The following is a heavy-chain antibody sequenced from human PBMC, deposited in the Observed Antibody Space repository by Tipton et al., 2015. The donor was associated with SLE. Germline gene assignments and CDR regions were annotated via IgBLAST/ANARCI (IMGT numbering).Heavy chain of an antibody. V-gene: IGHV4-61*05. J-gene: IGHJ4*02. CDR3: ARVGTSDDY. Sequence: TLSLTCTVSGVSISSRTYYWGWIRQPPGKGVEWIGYIYTSGSTNYNPSLKSRVTISVDTSKNQFSLKLSSVTAADTAVYYCARVGTSDDYWGQGTLVTVSS. D-gene: IGHD1-1*01. CDR1: GVSISSRTYY. CDR2: IYTSGST.